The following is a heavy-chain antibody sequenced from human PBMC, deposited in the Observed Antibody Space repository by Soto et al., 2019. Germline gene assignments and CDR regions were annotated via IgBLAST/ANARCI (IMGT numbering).Heavy chain of an antibody. CDR3: ARGSTDSYPGSRIFGF. J-gene: IGHJ4*02. CDR2: ITDTAGDP. CDR1: GISFGSRA. Sequence: GGTLRLPGVASGISFGSRAINWVRQDTGEGLEWVPTITDTAGDPMYSDSVRGRFTRSRDNSKKTLYLQMNNLRVEDSALYYCARGSTDSYPGSRIFGFWGRGTLVTVSS. V-gene: IGHV3-23*01. D-gene: IGHD3-10*01.